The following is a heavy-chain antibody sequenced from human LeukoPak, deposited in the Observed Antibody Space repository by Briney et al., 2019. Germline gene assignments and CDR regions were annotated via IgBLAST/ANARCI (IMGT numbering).Heavy chain of an antibody. V-gene: IGHV3-66*01. CDR3: ARDLSY. D-gene: IGHD2/OR15-2a*01. CDR1: GFTFSSYS. CDR2: IYSGGST. J-gene: IGHJ4*02. Sequence: SGGSLRLSCAASGFTFSSYSMSWVRQAPGKGLEWVSVIYSGGSTYYADSVKGRFTISRDNSKNTLYLQMNSLRAEDTAVYYCARDLSYWGQGTLVTVSS.